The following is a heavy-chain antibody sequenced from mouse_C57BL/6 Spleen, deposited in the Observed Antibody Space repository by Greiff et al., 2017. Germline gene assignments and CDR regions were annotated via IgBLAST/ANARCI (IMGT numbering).Heavy chain of an antibody. D-gene: IGHD2-1*01. CDR2: INPNYGTT. J-gene: IGHJ1*03. CDR1: GYSFTDYN. V-gene: IGHV1-39*01. Sequence: EVKLMESGPELVKPGASVKISCKASGYSFTDYNMNWVKQSNGKSLEWIGVINPNYGTTSYNQKFKGKAPLTVDQSSSTAYMQLNSLTSEDSAVYYCAQCRNYADFDVWGTGTTVTVSS. CDR3: AQCRNYADFDV.